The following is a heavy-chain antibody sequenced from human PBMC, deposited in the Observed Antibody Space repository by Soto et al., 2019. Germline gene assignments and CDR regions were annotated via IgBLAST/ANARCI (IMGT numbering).Heavy chain of an antibody. CDR3: AKSPRYCISTSCSNWFDP. CDR1: GFTFSSYA. J-gene: IGHJ5*02. Sequence: GGSLRLSCAASGFTFSSYAMSWVRQAPGKGLEWVSAISGSGGSTYYADSVKGRFTISRDNSKNTLYLQMNSLRAEDTALYYCAKSPRYCISTSCSNWFDPWGQGTLVTVSS. D-gene: IGHD2-2*01. V-gene: IGHV3-23*01. CDR2: ISGSGGST.